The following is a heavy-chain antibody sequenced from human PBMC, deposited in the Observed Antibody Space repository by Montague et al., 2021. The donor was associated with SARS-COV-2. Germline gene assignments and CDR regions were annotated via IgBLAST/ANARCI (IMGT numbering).Heavy chain of an antibody. D-gene: IGHD4-11*01. Sequence: SETLSLTCTVSGGSINNTSYYWGWIRQPPGKGLEWIGGIFYRGNTHYNASLKSRVTVSVDTSKNQFSLNLTSVTAADTALYYCARLTTRGSVAWGQGTLVTVSS. J-gene: IGHJ5*02. CDR2: IFYRGNT. V-gene: IGHV4-39*01. CDR3: ARLTTRGSVA. CDR1: GGSINNTSYY.